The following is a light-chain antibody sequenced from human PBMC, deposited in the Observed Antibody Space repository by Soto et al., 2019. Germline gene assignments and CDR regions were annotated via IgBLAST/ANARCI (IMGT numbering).Light chain of an antibody. Sequence: AIQMTQSSSSLSASVGDRVTITCRASQGIRNDVGWYQQKPGKAPKLLIYVASSLQSGVPSRFSGSGSGTDFTLTISSLQPEDFATYYCLQDYIFPYTFGQGTKVDIK. J-gene: IGKJ2*01. CDR2: VAS. CDR1: QGIRND. CDR3: LQDYIFPYT. V-gene: IGKV1-6*01.